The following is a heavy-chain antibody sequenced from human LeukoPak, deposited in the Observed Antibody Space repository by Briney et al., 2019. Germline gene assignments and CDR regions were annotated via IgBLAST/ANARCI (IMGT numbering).Heavy chain of an antibody. Sequence: PGGSLRLSCAASGFTFSSYAMSWVRQAPGKGLEWVSAISGSGGSTYYADSVKGRFTISRDNSKNTLYLQMNSLRAEDTAVYYCAKDGDKALGIVVVTANSGIDYWGQGTLVTVSS. V-gene: IGHV3-23*01. CDR3: AKDGDKALGIVVVTANSGIDY. CDR1: GFTFSSYA. J-gene: IGHJ4*02. D-gene: IGHD2-21*02. CDR2: ISGSGGST.